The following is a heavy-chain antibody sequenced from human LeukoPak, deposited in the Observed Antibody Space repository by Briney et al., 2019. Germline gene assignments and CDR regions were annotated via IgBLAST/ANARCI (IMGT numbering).Heavy chain of an antibody. V-gene: IGHV1-69*04. CDR2: IIPILGIA. J-gene: IGHJ4*02. CDR3: ARSSAGTSGYY. Sequence: SVKVSCKASGGTFSSYAISWVRQAPGQGLEWMGRIIPILGIANYAQKFQGRVTITADKSTSTAYMEMSSLRSEDTAVYYCARSSAGTSGYYWGQGTLVTVSS. CDR1: GGTFSSYA. D-gene: IGHD1-1*01.